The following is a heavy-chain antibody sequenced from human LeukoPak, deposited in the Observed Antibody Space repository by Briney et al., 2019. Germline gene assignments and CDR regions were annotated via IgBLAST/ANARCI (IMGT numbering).Heavy chain of an antibody. D-gene: IGHD3-16*01. V-gene: IGHV3-30*03. CDR3: ARDPLGVSFIHYYFDY. CDR1: GFTVSNKY. CDR2: ISYDGSNK. Sequence: GGSLRLSCAASGFTVSNKYMSWVRQAPGKGLEWVAVISYDGSNKYYADSVKGRFTISRDNSKNTLYLQMNSLRAEDTAVYYCARDPLGVSFIHYYFDYWGQGTLVTVSS. J-gene: IGHJ4*02.